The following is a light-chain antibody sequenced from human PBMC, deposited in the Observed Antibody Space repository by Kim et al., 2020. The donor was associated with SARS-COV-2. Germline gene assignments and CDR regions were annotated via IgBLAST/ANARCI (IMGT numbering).Light chain of an antibody. Sequence: PPTSSPCKSSQSLLHENGNDFLYWFLQKPGQPPQLLIYEVSNRFSGVPDRFSGSESGTDFTLQISRVEAEDVGIYYCMQSLQIPPTFGQGTKLEI. CDR1: QSLLHENGNDF. V-gene: IGKV2D-29*01. J-gene: IGKJ2*01. CDR2: EVS. CDR3: MQSLQIPPT.